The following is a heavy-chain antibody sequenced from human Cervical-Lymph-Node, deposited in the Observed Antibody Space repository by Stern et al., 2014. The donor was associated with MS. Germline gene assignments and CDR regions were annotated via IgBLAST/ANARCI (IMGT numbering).Heavy chain of an antibody. CDR3: ARDITGISAYFAY. CDR1: GFTFGDYA. CDR2: ISWNSGTI. J-gene: IGHJ4*02. D-gene: IGHD1-14*01. Sequence: EVHLLESGGELVQPGRSLRLSCAAFGFTFGDYAIHWVRQAPRQGLGLVAGISWNSGTISYADPGKGRFITSRDNAYSSLYLQMNSLRPEDTAFYYCARDITGISAYFAYWGQGTLVTVSS. V-gene: IGHV3-9*01.